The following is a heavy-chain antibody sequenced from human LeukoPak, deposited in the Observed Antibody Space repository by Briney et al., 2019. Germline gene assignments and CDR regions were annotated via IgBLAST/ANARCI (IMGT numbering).Heavy chain of an antibody. CDR1: GYSFTKYW. CDR3: ARQAAAGTAASDY. CDR2: IYPGDSDT. Sequence: GESLKISCKGSGYSFTKYWIGWGRQRPGKGLGGMGIIYPGDSDTIYSPSFQGQVTISADKSISTAYLQWSSLKASDTAMYYCARQAAAGTAASDYWGQGTLVTVSS. J-gene: IGHJ4*02. D-gene: IGHD6-13*01. V-gene: IGHV5-51*01.